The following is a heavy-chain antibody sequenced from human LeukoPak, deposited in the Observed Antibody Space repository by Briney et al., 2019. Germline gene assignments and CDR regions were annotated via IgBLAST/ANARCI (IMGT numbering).Heavy chain of an antibody. CDR2: IYYSGTT. D-gene: IGHD2/OR15-2a*01. CDR1: GGSISDYY. V-gene: IGHV4-59*01. CDR3: AGHHPRNTVDF. J-gene: IGHJ4*02. Sequence: PSETLSLTCTFSGGSISDYYWSWIRQPPGKGLEWIGYIYYSGTTNYNPSLKSRVTISIDTSMNQFSLKVRSVTAADTAVYYCAGHHPRNTVDFWGQGTLVTVSS.